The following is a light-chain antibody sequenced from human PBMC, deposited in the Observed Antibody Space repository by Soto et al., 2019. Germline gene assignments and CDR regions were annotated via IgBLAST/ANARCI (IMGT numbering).Light chain of an antibody. V-gene: IGKV3-15*01. CDR1: QSLNSN. J-gene: IGKJ4*01. Sequence: EVVLTQSPATLSLSPGDRATLSCRASQSLNSNLAWYQQNPGQAPRLLISGASTRATGIPARFSGSGSGTEFTLTISSLQSEDFAVYYCQQYNNWPLTFGGGTKVDIK. CDR2: GAS. CDR3: QQYNNWPLT.